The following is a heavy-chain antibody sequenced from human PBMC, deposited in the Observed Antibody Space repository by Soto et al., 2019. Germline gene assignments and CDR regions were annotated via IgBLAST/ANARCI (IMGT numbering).Heavy chain of an antibody. V-gene: IGHV3-23*01. D-gene: IGHD6-6*01. Sequence: EVQLLESGGGLVQPGGSLRLSCAASGFTFSSYAMSWVRQAPGKGLEWVSAISGSGGSTYYADSVKGRFTISRDNSKNTLFLQVNSLRAEDTALYYCAKRTSANWYFDLWGRGTLVTVSS. CDR1: GFTFSSYA. CDR2: ISGSGGST. CDR3: AKRTSANWYFDL. J-gene: IGHJ2*01.